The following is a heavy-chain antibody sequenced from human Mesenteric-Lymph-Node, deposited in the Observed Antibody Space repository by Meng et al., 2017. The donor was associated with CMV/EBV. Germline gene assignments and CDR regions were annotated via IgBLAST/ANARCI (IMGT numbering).Heavy chain of an antibody. CDR3: ARDRALITYYDFWSGYLRYGMDV. CDR1: GGSISSYY. CDR2: IYYSGST. Sequence: SETLSLTCTVSGGSISSYYWSWIRQPPGKGLEWIGYIYYSGSTNYNPSLKSRVTISVDTSKNQFSLKLSSVTAADTAVYYCARDRALITYYDFWSGYLRYGMDVWGQGTTVTVSS. J-gene: IGHJ6*02. V-gene: IGHV4-59*01. D-gene: IGHD3-3*01.